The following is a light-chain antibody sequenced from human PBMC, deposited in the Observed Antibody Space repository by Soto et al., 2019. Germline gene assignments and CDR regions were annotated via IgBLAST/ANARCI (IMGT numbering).Light chain of an antibody. Sequence: AIQLTQSPSSLSAFRKDRVTITFRASQGIRNDLGRYQQKPGQAPKLLIFAASTLQSGVPSRLSGSGSGTDFTLTITSLQPEDFATYYCQQSFDARLTFGGGTKVDIK. CDR2: AAS. CDR3: QQSFDARLT. V-gene: IGKV1-6*01. CDR1: QGIRND. J-gene: IGKJ4*01.